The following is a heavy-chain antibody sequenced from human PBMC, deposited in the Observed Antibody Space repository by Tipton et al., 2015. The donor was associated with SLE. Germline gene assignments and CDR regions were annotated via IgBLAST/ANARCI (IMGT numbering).Heavy chain of an antibody. CDR1: GFTFSSYI. D-gene: IGHD6-6*01. J-gene: IGHJ6*03. CDR2: ISSSSSYI. CDR3: AREGDSSSAPNYYYMDV. Sequence: SLRLSCAASGFTFSSYIMNWVRQAPGKGLEWVSSISSSSSYIYYADSVKGRFTISRDNSKNTLYLQMNSLRAEDTAVYYCAREGDSSSAPNYYYMDVWGKGTTVTVSS. V-gene: IGHV3-21*04.